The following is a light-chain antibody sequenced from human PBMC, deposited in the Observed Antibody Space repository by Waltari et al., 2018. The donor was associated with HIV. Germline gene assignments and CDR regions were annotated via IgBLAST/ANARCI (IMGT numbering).Light chain of an antibody. V-gene: IGLV1-36*01. J-gene: IGLJ3*02. CDR2: YND. CDR3: ASWDDRLNGWV. CDR1: HSNIGNNA. Sequence: QSVLTQPPSLSEAPMQRVTISCSGSHSNIGNNAVNWYQQLPGKAPKLLIYYNDLLPSGVSDRFSGSRSGTSASLAISGLQSEDEAHYYCASWDDRLNGWVFGGGTQLTVL.